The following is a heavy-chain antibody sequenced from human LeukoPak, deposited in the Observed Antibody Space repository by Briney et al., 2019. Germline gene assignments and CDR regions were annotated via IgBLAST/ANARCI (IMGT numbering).Heavy chain of an antibody. D-gene: IGHD1-1*01. J-gene: IGHJ4*02. CDR2: IYYSGST. V-gene: IGHV4-39*01. Sequence: SETLSLTCTVSGGSISSSSYYWGWIRQPPRKGLEWIGSIYYSGSTYYNPSLKSRVTISVDTSKNQFSLKLSSVTAADTAVYYCARQNGHYFDYWGQGTLVTVSS. CDR3: ARQNGHYFDY. CDR1: GGSISSSSYY.